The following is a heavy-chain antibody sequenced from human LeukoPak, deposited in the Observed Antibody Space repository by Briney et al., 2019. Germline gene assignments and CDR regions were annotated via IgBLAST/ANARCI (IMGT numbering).Heavy chain of an antibody. V-gene: IGHV1-18*01. J-gene: IGHJ4*02. CDR1: GYTFSDYG. Sequence: ASVKVSCKASGYTFSDYGVSWVRQAPGQGLEWMGRISAYNGNTNYLQKFQGRVTMTTDTSTATAYMELRSLRPSDTAVYFCARGPRYSYDGSILLFDYWGQGTLVTVSS. CDR2: ISAYNGNT. D-gene: IGHD3-22*01. CDR3: ARGPRYSYDGSILLFDY.